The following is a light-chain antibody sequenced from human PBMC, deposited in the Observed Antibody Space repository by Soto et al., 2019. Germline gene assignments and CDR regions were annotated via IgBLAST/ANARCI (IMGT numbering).Light chain of an antibody. CDR2: DAS. CDR3: QQRSNWPPT. J-gene: IGKJ4*01. V-gene: IGKV3-11*01. CDR1: QSVSSY. Sequence: EIVLTQSPATWSLSPGERATLSCGASQSVSSYLAWYQQKPGQAPRLLIYDASNSATGIPARFSGSGSGTDFTLTISSLEPEDFAVYYCQQRSNWPPTFGGGTKVDIK.